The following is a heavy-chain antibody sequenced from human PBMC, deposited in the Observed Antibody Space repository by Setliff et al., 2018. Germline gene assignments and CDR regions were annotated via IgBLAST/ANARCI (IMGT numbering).Heavy chain of an antibody. Sequence: PSETLSLTCTVSGGSITNFYWNWIRQSPGKGLEWIGYIYSSGITNYNPSIKSRLTMSVDTSKNQFSLHLSSMTAADTAVYYCARQPPLNWAIPFDLWGQGKRVTV. J-gene: IGHJ3*01. CDR3: ARQPPLNWAIPFDL. D-gene: IGHD7-27*01. CDR1: GGSITNFY. V-gene: IGHV4-59*08. CDR2: IYSSGIT.